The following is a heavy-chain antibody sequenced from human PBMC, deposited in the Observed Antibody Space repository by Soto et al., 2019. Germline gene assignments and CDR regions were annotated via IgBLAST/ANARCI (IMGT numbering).Heavy chain of an antibody. CDR3: ARKCGGDCYFVLDI. CDR1: GGSISSGGYY. CDR2: IYYSGST. D-gene: IGHD2-21*02. J-gene: IGHJ3*02. V-gene: IGHV4-31*03. Sequence: SETLSLTCTVSGGSISSGGYYWSWIRQHPGKGLEWIGYIYYSGSTYYNPSLKSRVTISVDTSKNQFSLKLSSVTAADTAVYYCARKCGGDCYFVLDIWGQGTMVTVSS.